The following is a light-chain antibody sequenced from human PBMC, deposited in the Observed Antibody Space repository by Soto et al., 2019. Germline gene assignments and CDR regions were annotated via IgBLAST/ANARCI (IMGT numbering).Light chain of an antibody. CDR3: HQYGSSHT. V-gene: IGKV3-20*01. CDR2: GIS. J-gene: IGKJ5*01. Sequence: EVVMTQSPATLSVSPGEGATLSCRASQSVTSNYLAWYQQKPGKAPRLLIHGISNRATGIPDRFSGSGSGTDFTLTISRLESEDFAFYYCHQYGSSHTFGQGTRLEI. CDR1: QSVTSNY.